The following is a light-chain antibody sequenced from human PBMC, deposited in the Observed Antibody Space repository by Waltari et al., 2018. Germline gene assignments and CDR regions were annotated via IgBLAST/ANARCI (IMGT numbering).Light chain of an antibody. J-gene: IGKJ1*01. Sequence: DIQMSQSPSSLSASVGDRVTITCRASQGISSYLNWYQQKPGKAPKLLIYYANSLATGVPSRFSGSGSGTEFTLTISSLQPEDFATYYCQQGNSNPPTSGQGTKVEIK. V-gene: IGKV1-39*01. CDR3: QQGNSNPPT. CDR1: QGISSY. CDR2: YAN.